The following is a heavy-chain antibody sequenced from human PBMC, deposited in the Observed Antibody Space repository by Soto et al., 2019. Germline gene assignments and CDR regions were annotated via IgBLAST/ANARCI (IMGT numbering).Heavy chain of an antibody. CDR1: GFTFSDYY. Sequence: QVQLVESGGGLVKPGGSLRLSCAASGFTFSDYYMSWIRQAPGRGLQWISYIKTSGSTMYYADSVKGRFTVSRDNAKNSLYLRMNRLRAEVTAVYYCARGLWNFDLWGRGTLVTVSS. J-gene: IGHJ2*01. D-gene: IGHD3-16*01. CDR3: ARGLWNFDL. CDR2: IKTSGSTM. V-gene: IGHV3-11*01.